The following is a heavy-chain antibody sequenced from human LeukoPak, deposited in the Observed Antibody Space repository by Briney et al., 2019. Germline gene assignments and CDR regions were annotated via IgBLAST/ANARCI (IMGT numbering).Heavy chain of an antibody. CDR3: ARSDY. CDR2: INTHGSEK. V-gene: IGHV3-7*02. J-gene: IGHJ4*02. Sequence: PGGSLRLSCTASGFSFSSYWMNWVRQAPRKGLEWVSNINTHGSEKNYVDSVKGRFTISRDRTKNSLFLQMNNLRAEDTAVYYCARSDYWGQGILVTVSS. CDR1: GFSFSSYW.